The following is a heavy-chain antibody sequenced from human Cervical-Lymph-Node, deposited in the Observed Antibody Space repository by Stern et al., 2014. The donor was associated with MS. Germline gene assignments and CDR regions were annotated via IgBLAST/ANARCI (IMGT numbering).Heavy chain of an antibody. J-gene: IGHJ5*02. V-gene: IGHV4-61*02. CDR2: IYTTGST. CDR1: GGSISSGSYY. Sequence: LLQESGPGLVKPSQTLSLTCTVSGGSISSGSYYWSWIRQPAGKGLEWIGRIYTTGSTNYNPSLKSRVTIAVDTSKNQVSLKLSSVTAADTAVYYCAREGDFDILTGYYKNWFDPWGQGTLVTVSS. CDR3: AREGDFDILTGYYKNWFDP. D-gene: IGHD3-9*01.